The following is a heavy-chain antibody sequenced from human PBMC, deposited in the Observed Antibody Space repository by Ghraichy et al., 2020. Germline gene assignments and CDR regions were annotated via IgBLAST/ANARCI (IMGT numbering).Heavy chain of an antibody. V-gene: IGHV3-23*01. J-gene: IGHJ4*02. D-gene: IGHD3-3*01. CDR3: GKDRYHITIFVRRRAGYYFDY. CDR1: GFTFSSYA. Sequence: GGSLRLSCAASGFTFSSYAMSWVRQAPGKGLEWVSAISGSGGSTYYADSVKGRFTISRDNSKNTLYLQMNSLRAEDTAVYYCGKDRYHITIFVRRRAGYYFDYWGQGTLVTVSS. CDR2: ISGSGGST.